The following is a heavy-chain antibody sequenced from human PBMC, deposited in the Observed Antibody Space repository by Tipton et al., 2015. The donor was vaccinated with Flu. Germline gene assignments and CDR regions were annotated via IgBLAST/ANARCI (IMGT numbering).Heavy chain of an antibody. V-gene: IGHV3-21*01. CDR2: ISSSSSYI. J-gene: IGHJ6*02. Sequence: SLRLSCAASGFTFSSYSMNWVRQAPGKGLEWVSSISSSSSYIYYADSVKGRFTISRDNAKNSLYLQMNSLRAVDTAVYYCSRVLYSVYDSYLYYYYYYGMDVWGQGTTVTVSS. D-gene: IGHD5/OR15-5a*01. CDR1: GFTFSSYS. CDR3: SRVLYSVYDSYLYYYYYYGMDV.